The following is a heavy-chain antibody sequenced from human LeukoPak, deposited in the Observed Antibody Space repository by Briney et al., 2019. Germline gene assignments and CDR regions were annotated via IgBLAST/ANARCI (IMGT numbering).Heavy chain of an antibody. CDR1: GFTFSGSA. D-gene: IGHD6-19*01. CDR3: ARRNSSGWYAFDY. CDR2: ISSSSSYI. J-gene: IGHJ4*02. V-gene: IGHV3-21*06. Sequence: NPGGSLRLSCAASGFTFSGSAMHWVRQAPGKGLEWVSSISSSSSYIYYADSVKGRFTISRDNAKNSLYLPMNSLRAEDTAVYYCARRNSSGWYAFDYWGQGTLVTVSS.